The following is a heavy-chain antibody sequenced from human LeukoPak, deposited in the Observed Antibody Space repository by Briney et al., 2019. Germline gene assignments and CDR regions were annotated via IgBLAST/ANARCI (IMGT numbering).Heavy chain of an antibody. J-gene: IGHJ4*02. CDR2: IYYNGTT. V-gene: IGHV4-59*08. CDR1: GGSISGYY. CDR3: ARHPPNVYGALNLDY. D-gene: IGHD4-17*01. Sequence: PSETLSLTCTVSGGSISGYYWSWIRQPPGKGLEWIGYIYYNGTTNYNPFLKGRVTISVDTSKNHFSLKLGSVTAADTAVYYCARHPPNVYGALNLDYWGQGTLVIVSS.